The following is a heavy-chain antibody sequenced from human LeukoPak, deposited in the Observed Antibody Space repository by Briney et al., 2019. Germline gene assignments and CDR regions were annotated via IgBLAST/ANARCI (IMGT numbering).Heavy chain of an antibody. Sequence: GGSLRLSCAAAGFTFDDHVMHWVRQAPGKGLVWVAHINSDGSDTNYADSVKGRFTISRDNAKNTVYLQMNSLRVEDTAVYYCATEITGGFDYWGQGSLVTVSS. V-gene: IGHV3-74*01. CDR2: INSDGSDT. J-gene: IGHJ4*02. CDR1: GFTFDDHV. D-gene: IGHD3-16*01. CDR3: ATEITGGFDY.